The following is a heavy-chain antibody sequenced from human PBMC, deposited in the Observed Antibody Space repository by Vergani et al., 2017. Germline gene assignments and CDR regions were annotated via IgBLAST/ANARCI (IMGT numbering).Heavy chain of an antibody. V-gene: IGHV3-33*01. CDR1: GFTFSSYG. D-gene: IGHD6-19*01. CDR3: ARDSEEVAGTRAYYYYYMDV. CDR2: IWYDGSNK. J-gene: IGHJ6*03. Sequence: QVQLVESGGGVVQPGRSLRLSCAASGFTFSSYGMHWVRQAPGKGLEWVAVIWYDGSNKYYADSVKGRFTISRDNSKNTLYLQMNSLRAEDTAVYYCARDSEEVAGTRAYYYYYMDVWGKGTTVTVSS.